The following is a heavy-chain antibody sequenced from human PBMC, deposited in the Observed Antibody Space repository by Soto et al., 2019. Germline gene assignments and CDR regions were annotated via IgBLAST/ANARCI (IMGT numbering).Heavy chain of an antibody. D-gene: IGHD5-12*01. CDR2: IYPGDSDT. J-gene: IGHJ4*02. V-gene: IGHV5-51*01. CDR3: ARLKRDGYNYSPLYY. Sequence: GASLKISCKGSGYSFTSYWIGWVRQMPGKGLEWMGIIYPGDSDTRYSPSFQGQVTISADKSISTAYLQWSSLKASDTAMYYCARLKRDGYNYSPLYYWGQGTLVTVPQ. CDR1: GYSFTSYW.